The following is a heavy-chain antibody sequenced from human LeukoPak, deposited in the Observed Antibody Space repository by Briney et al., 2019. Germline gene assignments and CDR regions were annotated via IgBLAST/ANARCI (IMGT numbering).Heavy chain of an antibody. D-gene: IGHD3-3*01. CDR3: AKDASEWPAYPDAFDI. CDR2: ISWNSGSI. J-gene: IGHJ3*02. V-gene: IGHV3-9*01. CDR1: GFTLDDYA. Sequence: PGRSLRLSCAASGFTLDDYAMHWVRQAPGKGLEWVSGISWNSGSIGYADSVKGRFTISRDNAKNSLYLQMNSLRAEDTALYYCAKDASEWPAYPDAFDIWGQGTMVTVSS.